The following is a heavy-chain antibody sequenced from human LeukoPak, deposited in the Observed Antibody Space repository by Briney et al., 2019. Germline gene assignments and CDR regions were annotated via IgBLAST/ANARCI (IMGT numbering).Heavy chain of an antibody. Sequence: GGSLRLSCAASGFSFSSYEMNWVRQAPGKGLEWVSYISSSGSTIYYADSVKGRFTISRDNAKNSLYLQMNSLRAEDTAVYYCARDLRAVWGSYNERYFDYWGQGTLVTVSS. CDR3: ARDLRAVWGSYNERYFDY. J-gene: IGHJ4*02. CDR1: GFSFSSYE. D-gene: IGHD3-16*01. V-gene: IGHV3-48*03. CDR2: ISSSGSTI.